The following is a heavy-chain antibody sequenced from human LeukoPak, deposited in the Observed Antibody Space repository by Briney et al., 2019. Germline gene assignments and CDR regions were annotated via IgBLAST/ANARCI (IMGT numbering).Heavy chain of an antibody. D-gene: IGHD6-13*01. V-gene: IGHV4-39*02. CDR1: GGSISSSSYY. CDR2: IYYSGST. CDR3: ARDLAAAGTRVFDY. Sequence: SETLSPTCTVSGGSISSSSYYWGWIRQPPGKGLEWIGSIYYSGSTYYNPSLKSRVTISVDTSKNQFSLKLSSVTAADTAVYYCARDLAAAGTRVFDYWGQGTLVTVSS. J-gene: IGHJ4*02.